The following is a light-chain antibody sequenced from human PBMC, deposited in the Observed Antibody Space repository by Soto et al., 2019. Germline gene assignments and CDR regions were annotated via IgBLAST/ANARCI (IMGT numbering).Light chain of an antibody. CDR1: QSVSSSY. J-gene: IGKJ2*01. V-gene: IGKV3-20*01. Sequence: EIVLTQSPGTLSLSPGERATLSCRASQSVSSSYLAWYQQKPGQAPRLLIYGASSRATGIPDRFSGSGSGTDFTLPISRLQPADFVVYYCQQYCSSPPYTFGQGTKLEIK. CDR2: GAS. CDR3: QQYCSSPPYT.